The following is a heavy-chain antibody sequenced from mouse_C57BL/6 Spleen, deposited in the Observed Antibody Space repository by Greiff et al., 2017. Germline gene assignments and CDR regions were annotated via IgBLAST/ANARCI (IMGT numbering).Heavy chain of an antibody. D-gene: IGHD2-4*01. CDR1: GYTFTDYN. CDR3: AREGYYDYDWFAY. CDR2: INPNNGGT. J-gene: IGHJ3*01. V-gene: IGHV1-22*01. Sequence: EVQLQQSGPELVKPGASVKMSCKASGYTFTDYNMHWVKQSHGKSLEWIGYINPNNGGTSYNQKFKGKATLTVNKSSSTADMELRSLTSEDAAVYYCAREGYYDYDWFAYWGQGTLVTVAA.